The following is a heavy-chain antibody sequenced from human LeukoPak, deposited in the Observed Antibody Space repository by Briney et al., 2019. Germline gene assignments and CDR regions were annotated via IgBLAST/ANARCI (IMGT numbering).Heavy chain of an antibody. V-gene: IGHV3-66*01. CDR2: IYSGGST. Sequence: GGSLRLSCAASGFTVSSNYMSWVRQAPGKGLEWVSVIYSGGSTYYADSVKGRFTISRDNSKNTLYLQMNSLRAEDTAVYYCARDRYYDSSGSDYWGQGTLVTVSS. CDR1: GFTVSSNY. CDR3: ARDRYYDSSGSDY. D-gene: IGHD3-22*01. J-gene: IGHJ4*02.